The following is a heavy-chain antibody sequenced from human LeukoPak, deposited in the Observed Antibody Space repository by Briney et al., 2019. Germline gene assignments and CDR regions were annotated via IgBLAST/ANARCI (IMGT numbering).Heavy chain of an antibody. D-gene: IGHD6-13*01. CDR3: TGGAFTAVEYSSSYYLFDY. CDR1: GFTFSNAW. CDR2: IKSKTDGGTT. Sequence: PGGSLRLSCAASGFTFSNAWMSWVRQAPGKGLEWVGRIKSKTDGGTTDYAAPVKGRFTISRDDSKNTLYLQMNSLKTEDTAVYYCTGGAFTAVEYSSSYYLFDYWGQGTLVTVSS. J-gene: IGHJ4*02. V-gene: IGHV3-15*01.